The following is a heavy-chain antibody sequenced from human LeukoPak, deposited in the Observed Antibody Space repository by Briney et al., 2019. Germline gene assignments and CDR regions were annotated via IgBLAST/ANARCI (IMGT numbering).Heavy chain of an antibody. Sequence: SETLSLTCTVSGYSISSGYYWGWIRQPPGKGLEWIGSIYHSGSTYYNPSLKSRVTISVDTSKNQFSLKLSSVTAADTAVYYCARRVPAAINYYFDYWGQGTLVTVSS. D-gene: IGHD2-2*02. V-gene: IGHV4-38-2*02. CDR3: ARRVPAAINYYFDY. CDR2: IYHSGST. J-gene: IGHJ4*02. CDR1: GYSISSGYY.